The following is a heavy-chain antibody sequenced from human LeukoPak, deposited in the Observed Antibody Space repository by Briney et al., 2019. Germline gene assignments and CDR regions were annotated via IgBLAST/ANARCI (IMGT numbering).Heavy chain of an antibody. J-gene: IGHJ4*02. CDR3: ARGYIQLSN. Sequence: GGSLRLSCAASGFXFSTYAISWVRQAPGKGLEWVSAISGSGGSTYYADSVKGRFTVSRDNSKNTLYLQMNSLRAEDTAIYHCARGYIQLSNWGQGTLVTVSS. CDR2: ISGSGGST. CDR1: GFXFSTYA. V-gene: IGHV3-23*01. D-gene: IGHD5-18*01.